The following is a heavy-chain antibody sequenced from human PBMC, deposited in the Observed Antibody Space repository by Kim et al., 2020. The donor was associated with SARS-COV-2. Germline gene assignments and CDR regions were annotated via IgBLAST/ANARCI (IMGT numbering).Heavy chain of an antibody. D-gene: IGHD1-26*01. CDR3: ARSGSYFSGVDY. V-gene: IGHV3-30*04. J-gene: IGHJ4*02. CDR2: ISYDGSAK. Sequence: GGSLRLSCAASGFSFSSYAMHWVRQAPGKGLEWVAVISYDGSAKYYADSVKGRFTISRDISKITLSLQMNSLRAEDTAVYYCARSGSYFSGVDYWGQGTL. CDR1: GFSFSSYA.